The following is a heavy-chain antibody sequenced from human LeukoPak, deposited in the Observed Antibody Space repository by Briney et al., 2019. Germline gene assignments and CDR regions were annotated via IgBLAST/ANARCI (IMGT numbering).Heavy chain of an antibody. CDR3: ARGPMGSASTSFDY. D-gene: IGHD2-8*01. Sequence: SETLSLTCAVYGGSLSGYYWSWIRQPPGKGLEWIGEINHSGSTNYNPSLKSRVTISVDTSKNQFSLKLSPVTAADTAVYYCARGPMGSASTSFDYWGQGTLVTVSS. CDR2: INHSGST. J-gene: IGHJ4*02. V-gene: IGHV4-34*01. CDR1: GGSLSGYY.